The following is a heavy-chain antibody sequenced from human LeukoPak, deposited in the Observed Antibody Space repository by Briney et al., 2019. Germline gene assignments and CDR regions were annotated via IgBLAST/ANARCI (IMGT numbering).Heavy chain of an antibody. J-gene: IGHJ4*02. V-gene: IGHV3-9*01. D-gene: IGHD6-6*01. CDR3: AKETGYSSSPIDY. CDR2: ISWNSGRL. CDR1: GFTFDDYA. Sequence: GRSLRLSCAASGFTFDDYAMHWVRQAPGKGLEWVSGISWNSGRLGYADSVKGRFTISRDSAKNSLYLQMNSLRAEDTALYYCAKETGYSSSPIDYWGQGTLVTVSS.